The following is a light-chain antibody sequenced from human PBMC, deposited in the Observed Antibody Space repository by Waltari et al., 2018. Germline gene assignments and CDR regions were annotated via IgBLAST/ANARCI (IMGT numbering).Light chain of an antibody. J-gene: IGLJ1*01. V-gene: IGLV3-1*01. CDR1: KLGNQY. CDR2: QNN. Sequence: SYELTQPPSVPVSPGQTANITCSGAKLGNQYVCWFQKKPGQSPLLVIFQNNRRPSGIPARFTGSNSRNTATLTISGTQVMDEADFYCQAWDSSTAVFGSGTKVTVL. CDR3: QAWDSSTAV.